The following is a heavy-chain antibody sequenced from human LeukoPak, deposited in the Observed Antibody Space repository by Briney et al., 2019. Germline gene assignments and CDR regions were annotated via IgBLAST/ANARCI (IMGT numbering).Heavy chain of an antibody. J-gene: IGHJ4*02. CDR3: TRDGGSFCDFDY. CDR1: GFSFRYFA. Sequence: GGSLRLSCVGSGFSFRYFAIHWVRQAPGKGLEYVSVINTDGRITYYADSVKGRFTISRDDSKNTVYLQMGSLRGDDMAVYYCTRDGGSFCDFDYWGQGALVTVSS. CDR2: INTDGRIT. D-gene: IGHD1-26*01. V-gene: IGHV3-64*02.